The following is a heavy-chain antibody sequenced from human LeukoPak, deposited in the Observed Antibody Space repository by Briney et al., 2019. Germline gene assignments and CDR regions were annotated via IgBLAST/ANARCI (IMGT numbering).Heavy chain of an antibody. CDR1: GGSISGYY. Sequence: SETLSLTCTVSGGSISGYYWSWIRQSPGKGLEYIAYIHYTGSTDYNPSLKSRVTISVDTSKNQFSLKLSFVTAADTAVYYCARLNLIGSSPVHHYDFWGQGSLVGVSS. CDR3: ARLNLIGSSPVHHYDF. CDR2: IHYTGST. J-gene: IGHJ4*02. V-gene: IGHV4-59*08. D-gene: IGHD6-13*01.